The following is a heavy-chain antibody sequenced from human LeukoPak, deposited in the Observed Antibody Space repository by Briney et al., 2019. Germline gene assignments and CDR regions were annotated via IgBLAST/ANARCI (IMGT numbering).Heavy chain of an antibody. D-gene: IGHD4-11*01. CDR3: ARDPEYSVK. CDR2: ITSSGDSI. Sequence: AGTLRLSCVGSGFIFGDFYMNWIRQAPGKGLEWISFITSSGDSIYYAVSVKGRFTVVRDNAKNSLYLQMNSLRAEDTAVYFCARDPEYSVKWGQGTLVSVSS. J-gene: IGHJ4*02. CDR1: GFIFGDFY. V-gene: IGHV3-11*01.